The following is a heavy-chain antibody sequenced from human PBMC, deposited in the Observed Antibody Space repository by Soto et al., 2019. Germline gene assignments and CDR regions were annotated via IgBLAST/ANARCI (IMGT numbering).Heavy chain of an antibody. CDR3: ARGEQWLVMGFDY. J-gene: IGHJ4*02. CDR1: GGSVSSGSYY. CDR2: IYYGGST. D-gene: IGHD6-19*01. V-gene: IGHV4-61*01. Sequence: QVQLQESGPGLVKPSETLSLTCTVSGGSVSSGSYYWSWIRQPPGKGLELIGYIYYGGSTNYNPSLKSRVTISVDTPKNQFSLRLSSVTPADTAVYYCARGEQWLVMGFDYWGQGTLVTVSS.